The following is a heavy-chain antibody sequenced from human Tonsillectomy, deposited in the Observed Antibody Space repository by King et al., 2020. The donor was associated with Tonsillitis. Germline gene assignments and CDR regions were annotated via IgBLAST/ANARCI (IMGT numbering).Heavy chain of an antibody. J-gene: IGHJ4*02. D-gene: IGHD5-18*01. V-gene: IGHV3-30-3*01. CDR1: GFTFSSYA. Sequence: VQLVQSGGGVVQPGRSLRLSCAASGFTFSSYAMHWVRQAPGKGLEWVAVISYDGSNKYYADSVKGRFTISRDNSKNTLYLQMNSPRAEDTAVYYCARDRYSYGETTIDYWGQGTLVTVSS. CDR2: ISYDGSNK. CDR3: ARDRYSYGETTIDY.